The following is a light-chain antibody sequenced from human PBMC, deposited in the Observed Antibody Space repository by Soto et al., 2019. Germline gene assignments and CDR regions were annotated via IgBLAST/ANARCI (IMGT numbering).Light chain of an antibody. V-gene: IGLV2-14*01. CDR1: SSDVGGYNF. CDR3: LSYSSSTSPYV. J-gene: IGLJ1*01. CDR2: DVT. Sequence: QSVLTQPASVSGSPGQSITISCTGTSSDVGGYNFVSWYQQHPGKTPKLMIYDVTNRPSGVSNRFSGSKSGNTASLTISVLQAEDEADYYCLSYSSSTSPYVRGTGTKVTVL.